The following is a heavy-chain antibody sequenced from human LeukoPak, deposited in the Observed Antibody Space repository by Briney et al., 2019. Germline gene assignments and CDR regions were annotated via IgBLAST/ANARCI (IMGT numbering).Heavy chain of an antibody. D-gene: IGHD3-22*01. CDR1: AFIFSGSA. CDR3: IADSSPPFDY. CDR2: IRSKANDYAT. Sequence: PGGSLRLSCAASAFIFSGSAMHWVRQASGKGLEWVGRIRSKANDYATAYAASVKGRFTISRDESKNTAYLQMNSLKTEDTAVYYCIADSSPPFDYWGQGTLVTVSS. J-gene: IGHJ4*02. V-gene: IGHV3-73*01.